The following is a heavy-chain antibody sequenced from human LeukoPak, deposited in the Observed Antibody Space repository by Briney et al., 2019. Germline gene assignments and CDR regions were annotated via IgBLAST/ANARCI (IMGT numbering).Heavy chain of an antibody. CDR2: IYPGDSDT. D-gene: IGHD6-19*01. Sequence: LEWMGIIYPGDSDTRYSPSFQGQVTISADKSISTAYLQWSSLKASDTAMYYCASLYSSGWFWGQGTLVTVSS. J-gene: IGHJ4*02. CDR3: ASLYSSGWF. V-gene: IGHV5-51*01.